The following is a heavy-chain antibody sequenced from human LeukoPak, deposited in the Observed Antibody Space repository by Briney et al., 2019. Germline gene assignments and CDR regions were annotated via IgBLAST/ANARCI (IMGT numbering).Heavy chain of an antibody. Sequence: GGSLRLSCAASEFTFSDAWMNWVRQAPGKGLEWVSSITSSSSYIYYADSVKGRFTISRVNAKNSLYLQMNSLRAEDTAVYYCARTRGCGSYCGDFDYWGQGTLVTVSS. D-gene: IGHD1-26*01. CDR1: EFTFSDAW. CDR3: ARTRGCGSYCGDFDY. V-gene: IGHV3-21*01. CDR2: ITSSSSYI. J-gene: IGHJ4*02.